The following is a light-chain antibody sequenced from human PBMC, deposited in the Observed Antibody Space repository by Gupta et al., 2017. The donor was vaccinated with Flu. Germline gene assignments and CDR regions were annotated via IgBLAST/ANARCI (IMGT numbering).Light chain of an antibody. CDR2: DAY. CDR3: QQYADWPS. V-gene: IGKV3-15*01. J-gene: IGKJ4*01. CDR1: QNVINE. Sequence: PGDSTTLSCKDSQNVINELAWYQEKPGKAPMLHIHDAYTRASGVPARFSGSGSGTEFTLTISSLQSEDSALYFCQQYADWPSFGGGTKVEI.